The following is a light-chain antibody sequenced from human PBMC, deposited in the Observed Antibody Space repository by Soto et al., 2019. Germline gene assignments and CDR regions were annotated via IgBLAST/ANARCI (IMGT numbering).Light chain of an antibody. J-gene: IGLJ3*02. Sequence: QSVLTQPPSVSGAPGQRGTISCTGSSSNIGAGYDVHWYQQLPGTAPKLLIYGNSNRPSGVPDRFSGSKSGTSASLAITGLQAEDEADYYCQSYDGSLSGWVFGGGTKLTVL. CDR1: SSNIGAGYD. V-gene: IGLV1-40*01. CDR3: QSYDGSLSGWV. CDR2: GNS.